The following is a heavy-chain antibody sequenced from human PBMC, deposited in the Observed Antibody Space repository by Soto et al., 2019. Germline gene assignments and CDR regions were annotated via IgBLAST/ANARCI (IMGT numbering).Heavy chain of an antibody. V-gene: IGHV1-69*12. D-gene: IGHD6-6*01. CDR1: GGTFRSDS. J-gene: IGHJ4*02. CDR3: ARSGRLDRDFSY. Sequence: QVQMVQSGAEVKKPGSSVKVSCKASGGTFRSDSFSWVRQAPGQGLEWMGGITPMFDTPIYAQKFQDRVTSTADESRSTAYMQLSSLRSGDTAVYYSARSGRLDRDFSYWGQGSLVTVSS. CDR2: ITPMFDTP.